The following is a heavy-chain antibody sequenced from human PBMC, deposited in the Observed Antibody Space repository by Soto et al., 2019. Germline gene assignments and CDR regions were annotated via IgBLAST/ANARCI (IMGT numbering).Heavy chain of an antibody. CDR3: AKGAHHQAGILDY. CDR2: INTDGSTT. V-gene: IGHV3-74*01. Sequence: EVQLVESGGGLVQPGGSLRLSCAASGFTFSNYWMHWFRQAPGKGLVWVSRINTDGSTTTYADSVKGRFTISRDNAKNTLYLQMNSLRAEDTAVYYFAKGAHHQAGILDYWGQGTLLTVSS. D-gene: IGHD6-19*01. CDR1: GFTFSNYW. J-gene: IGHJ4*02.